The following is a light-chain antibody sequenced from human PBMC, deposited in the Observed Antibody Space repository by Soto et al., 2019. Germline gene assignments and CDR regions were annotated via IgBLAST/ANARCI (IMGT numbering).Light chain of an antibody. CDR2: GAS. J-gene: IGKJ1*01. V-gene: IGKV3-15*01. CDR1: QTVNSN. Sequence: EIVMTHSQATLSVSPCERAALSSSASQTVNSNLAWYQQKPGQAPRLLIYGASTRATGIPARFSGSGSGTEFTLTISSLQSEDFAVYYCQQYNNWPRTFGQGTQGGYQ. CDR3: QQYNNWPRT.